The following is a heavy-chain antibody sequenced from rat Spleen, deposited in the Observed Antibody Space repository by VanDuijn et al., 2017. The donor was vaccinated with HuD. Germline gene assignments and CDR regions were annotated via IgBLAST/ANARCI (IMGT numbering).Heavy chain of an antibody. CDR2: ISPSGGIT. CDR1: GFTFSNYD. CDR3: GKDMNYFSSYPFYLMGA. D-gene: IGHD1-2*01. V-gene: IGHV5-25*01. J-gene: IGHJ4*01. Sequence: EVQLVESGGGLVQPGRSLKLSCAASGFTFSNYDMAWVRQAPTKGLEWVASISPSGGITYYRDSVKGRFTISRDNAKSTLYLQMNSLRSEDTATYFCGKDMNYFSSYPFYLMGAWGQGTSVTVSS.